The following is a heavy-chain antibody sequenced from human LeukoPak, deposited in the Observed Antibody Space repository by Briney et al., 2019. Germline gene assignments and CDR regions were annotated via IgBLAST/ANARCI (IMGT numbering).Heavy chain of an antibody. CDR2: ISGSGDST. CDR1: GFTFSSYS. D-gene: IGHD3-10*01. J-gene: IGHJ4*02. Sequence: QPGGSLRLSRAVSGFTFSSYSMSWVRQAPGKGLEWVSAISGSGDSTYYADSVKGRFTISRDNSKNTLYLQMNSLRVEDTAVYYCAKDRGIISDYWGQGTLVTVSS. CDR3: AKDRGIISDY. V-gene: IGHV3-23*01.